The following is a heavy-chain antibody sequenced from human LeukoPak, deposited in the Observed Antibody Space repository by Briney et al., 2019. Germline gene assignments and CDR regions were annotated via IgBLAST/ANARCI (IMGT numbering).Heavy chain of an antibody. CDR1: GFTLSSYA. J-gene: IGHJ4*02. D-gene: IGHD3-22*01. CDR3: EGTYYYDSSDDY. CDR2: ISGSGFST. V-gene: IGHV3-23*01. Sequence: PGGSLRLSCAASGFTLSSYAMSWVRQXPGKGXXXVSAISGSGFSTYYADSVKGRFTISRDNSKNTLYLQMNSLRAEDTAVYYCEGTYYYDSSDDYWGQGTLVTVSS.